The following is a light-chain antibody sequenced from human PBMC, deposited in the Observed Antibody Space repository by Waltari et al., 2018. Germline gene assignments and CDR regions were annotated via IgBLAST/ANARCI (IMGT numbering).Light chain of an antibody. CDR1: QGIRSD. V-gene: IGKV1-17*01. J-gene: IGKJ3*01. CDR3: LQHNTYPFT. CDR2: AAS. Sequence: DIQMTQSPSSLSASVGARVTITCRASQGIRSDLGWYQQKPGKAPKRLIFAASSLLSGVPSRFSGSGSGTAFTLSISSLQPESFATYYGLQHNTYPFTFGPGTKVDIK.